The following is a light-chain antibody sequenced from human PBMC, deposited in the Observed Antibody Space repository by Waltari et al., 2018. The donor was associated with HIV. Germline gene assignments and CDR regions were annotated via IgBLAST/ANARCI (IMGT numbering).Light chain of an antibody. CDR1: SSDIGGYNY. V-gene: IGLV2-8*01. Sequence: QSALTQPPSASGSPGQSVTISCTGTSSDIGGYNYVSWYQQHPGKAPKLIMTEVTKRPSCVPDRVAGSKSGNTASLTVSGLQAEDEAHYYCSSYAPTNNFYVLFGGGTALTVL. J-gene: IGLJ2*01. CDR3: SSYAPTNNFYVL. CDR2: EVT.